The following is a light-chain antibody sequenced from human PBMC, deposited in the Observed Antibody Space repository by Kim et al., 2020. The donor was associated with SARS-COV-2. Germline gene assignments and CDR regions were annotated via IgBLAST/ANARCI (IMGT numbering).Light chain of an antibody. CDR1: SSDVGGYNF. J-gene: IGLJ2*01. V-gene: IGLV2-14*03. Sequence: QSALTQPASVSGSPGQSITISCTGISSDVGGYNFVSWYQQHPGKVPKLMIFDVSNRPSGVSNRFSGSKSGNTASLTISGLQAEDEADYYCSSYTNSNTVFGGGTQLTVL. CDR3: SSYTNSNTV. CDR2: DVS.